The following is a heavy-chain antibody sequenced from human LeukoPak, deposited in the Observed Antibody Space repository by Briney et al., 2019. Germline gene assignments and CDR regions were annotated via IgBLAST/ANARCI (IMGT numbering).Heavy chain of an antibody. CDR3: AYGSGSYYPAPFDY. V-gene: IGHV1-69*04. CDR1: GGTFSSYA. D-gene: IGHD3-10*01. Sequence: RRASVTVSCKASGGTFSSYAISWVRQAPGQGLEWMGRIIPILGIANYAQKFQGRVTITADKSTSTAYMELSSLRSEDTAVYYCAYGSGSYYPAPFDYWGQGTLVTVSS. CDR2: IIPILGIA. J-gene: IGHJ4*02.